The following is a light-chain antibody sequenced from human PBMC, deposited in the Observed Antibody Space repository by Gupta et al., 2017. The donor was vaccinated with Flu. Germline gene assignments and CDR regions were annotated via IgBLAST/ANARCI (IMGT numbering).Light chain of an antibody. V-gene: IGKV3-11*01. Sequence: VLTQSPATLSFSPGDRATLSCTASQSVSTFLAWYQQRPGQAPRLLIYDASKRATCVPARFGGSGSGTDFTLTINSLEPEDVAVYYCQQRSAWPITFGQGTRL. CDR1: QSVSTF. CDR3: QQRSAWPIT. CDR2: DAS. J-gene: IGKJ5*01.